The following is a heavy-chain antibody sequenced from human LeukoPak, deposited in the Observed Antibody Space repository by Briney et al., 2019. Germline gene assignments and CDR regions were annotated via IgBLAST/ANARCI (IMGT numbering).Heavy chain of an antibody. D-gene: IGHD1-1*01. Sequence: PSETLSLTCTVSGGSISSGDYYWSWIRQPPGKGLEWIGYIYYSGSTYYNPSLKSRVTISVDTSKNQFSLKLSSVTAADTAVYYCARERRSGTHVPFDYWGQGTLVTVSS. CDR2: IYYSGST. V-gene: IGHV4-30-4*01. CDR1: GGSISSGDYY. CDR3: ARERRSGTHVPFDY. J-gene: IGHJ4*02.